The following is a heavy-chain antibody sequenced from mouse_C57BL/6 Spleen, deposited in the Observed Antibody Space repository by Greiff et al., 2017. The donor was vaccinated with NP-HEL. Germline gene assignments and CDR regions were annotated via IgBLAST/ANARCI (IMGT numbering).Heavy chain of an antibody. J-gene: IGHJ4*01. V-gene: IGHV5-17*01. Sequence: EVKLVESGGGSVKPGGSLKLSCAASGFTFSDYGMHWVRQAPEKGLEWVAYISSGSSTIYYADTVKGRFTISRDNAKNTLFLQMTSLRSEDTAMYYCARGNYDGYSYAMDYWGQGTSVTVSS. CDR3: ARGNYDGYSYAMDY. CDR1: GFTFSDYG. CDR2: ISSGSSTI. D-gene: IGHD2-3*01.